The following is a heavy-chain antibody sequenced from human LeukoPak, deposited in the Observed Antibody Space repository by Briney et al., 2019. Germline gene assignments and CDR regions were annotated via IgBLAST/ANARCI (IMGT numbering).Heavy chain of an antibody. J-gene: IGHJ6*02. CDR3: ARDEGFYGDSPPGMDV. Sequence: GGSLRLSCAASGFTFSSYAMHWVRQAPGKGLEWVAVISYDRSNKYYADSVKGRFTISRDNSKNTLYLQMNSLRAEDTAVYYCARDEGFYGDSPPGMDVWGQGTTVTVSS. CDR1: GFTFSSYA. V-gene: IGHV3-30-3*01. D-gene: IGHD4-17*01. CDR2: ISYDRSNK.